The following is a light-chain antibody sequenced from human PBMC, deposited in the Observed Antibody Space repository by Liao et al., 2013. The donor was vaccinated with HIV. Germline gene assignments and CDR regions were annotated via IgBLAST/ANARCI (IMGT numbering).Light chain of an antibody. V-gene: IGLV3-1*01. J-gene: IGLJ2*01. CDR1: KLGYKY. CDR2: QDI. CDR3: QTWDSSTACVV. Sequence: SYELTQPPSVSVSPGQTASISCSGDKLGYKYTSWYQQKPGQSPVLVMYQDIKRPSGIPERFSGSNSGNTDTLTISGTQAMDEADYYCQTWDSSTACVVLGGGTKLTVL.